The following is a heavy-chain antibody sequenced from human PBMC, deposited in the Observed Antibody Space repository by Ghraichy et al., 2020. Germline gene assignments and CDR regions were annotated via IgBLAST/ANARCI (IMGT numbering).Heavy chain of an antibody. CDR2: MNPNSGNT. CDR3: ARDWGGYPGWFDP. CDR1: GYTFTSYD. J-gene: IGHJ5*02. Sequence: SVKVSCKASGYTFTSYDINWVRQATGQGLEWMGWMNPNSGNTGYAQKFQGRVTITRNTSISTAYMELSSLRSEDTAVYYCARDWGGYPGWFDPWGQGTLVTVSS. D-gene: IGHD3-16*01. V-gene: IGHV1-8*03.